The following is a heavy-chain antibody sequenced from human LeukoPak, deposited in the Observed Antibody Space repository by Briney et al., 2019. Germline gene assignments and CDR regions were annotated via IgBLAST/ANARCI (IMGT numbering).Heavy chain of an antibody. CDR2: ISYDGSNK. V-gene: IGHV3-30*04. CDR3: ARGFDH. CDR1: GFTFSSYA. J-gene: IGHJ5*02. Sequence: AGGSLRLSCAASGFTFSSYAMHWVRQAPGKGLEWVAVISYDGSNKYYADSVKGRFTISRDNSKNTLYLQMNSLRAEDTAVYYCARGFDHWGQGTLVTVSS.